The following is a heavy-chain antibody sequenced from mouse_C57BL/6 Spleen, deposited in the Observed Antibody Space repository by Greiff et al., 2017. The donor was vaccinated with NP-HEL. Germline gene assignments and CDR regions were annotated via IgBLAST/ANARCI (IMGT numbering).Heavy chain of an antibody. CDR3: ARYIFIYYYGSSPYAMDY. CDR1: GYTFTSYW. V-gene: IGHV1-53*01. Sequence: QVQLQQPGTELVKPGASVKLSCKASGYTFTSYWMHWVKQRPGQGLEWIGNINPSNGGTNYNEKFKSKATLTVDKSSSTAYMQLSSLTSEDSAVYYCARYIFIYYYGSSPYAMDYWGQGTSVTVSS. J-gene: IGHJ4*01. CDR2: INPSNGGT. D-gene: IGHD1-1*01.